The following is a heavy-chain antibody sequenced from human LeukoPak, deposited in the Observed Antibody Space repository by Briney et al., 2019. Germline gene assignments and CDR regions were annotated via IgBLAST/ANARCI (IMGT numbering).Heavy chain of an antibody. CDR2: IKSKTDGGTT. V-gene: IGHV3-15*01. CDR1: GFTFNSYA. J-gene: IGHJ4*02. D-gene: IGHD1-1*01. CDR3: TTELHNWNDGGLVDY. Sequence: GGSLRLSCAASGFTFNSYAIDWVRQAPGKGLEWVGRIKSKTDGGTTDYAAPVKGRFTISRDDSKNTLYLQMNSLKTEDTAVYYCTTELHNWNDGGLVDYWGQGTLVTVSS.